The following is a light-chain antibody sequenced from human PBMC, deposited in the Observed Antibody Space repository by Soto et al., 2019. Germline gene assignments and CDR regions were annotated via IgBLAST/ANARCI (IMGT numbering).Light chain of an antibody. V-gene: IGLV1-44*01. CDR2: SND. CDR3: AAWDDTLNSYV. J-gene: IGLJ1*01. CDR1: GSNIGRNT. Sequence: QSVLPQPPSASGAPGQKVTISCSGSGSNIGRNTANWYRQLPGTAPKLLIFSNDLRASGVPDRFSGTNSGTSASLVISGLQSEDEADYFCAAWDDTLNSYVFGTGTKLTVL.